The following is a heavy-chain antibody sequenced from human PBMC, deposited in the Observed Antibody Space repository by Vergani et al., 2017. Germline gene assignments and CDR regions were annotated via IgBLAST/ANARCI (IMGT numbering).Heavy chain of an antibody. D-gene: IGHD6-13*01. CDR1: GFTFSSRW. V-gene: IGHV3-74*01. CDR3: AKSALAAAVINWFDP. Sequence: EVQLLESGGGLVQPGGSLRLSCEVSGFTFSSRWIHWVRQAPGKGLVWFARITPDGSGSVHADSVTGRFTISRDNSKNTLYLQMNSLRAEDTAVYYCAKSALAAAVINWFDPWGQGTLVTVSS. J-gene: IGHJ5*02. CDR2: ITPDGSGS.